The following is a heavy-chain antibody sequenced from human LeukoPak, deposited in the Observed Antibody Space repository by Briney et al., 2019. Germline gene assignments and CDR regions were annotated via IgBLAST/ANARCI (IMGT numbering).Heavy chain of an antibody. CDR3: ASLYGHGIFDY. CDR1: GFTFSSYS. V-gene: IGHV3-21*01. D-gene: IGHD4-17*01. CDR2: ISSSSSYI. J-gene: IGHJ4*02. Sequence: GGSLRLSCAASGFTFSSYSMNWVRQAPGKGLEWVSSISSSSSYIYYAHSVKGRFTISRDNAKNSLYLQMNSLRAEDTAVYYCASLYGHGIFDYWGQGTLVTVSS.